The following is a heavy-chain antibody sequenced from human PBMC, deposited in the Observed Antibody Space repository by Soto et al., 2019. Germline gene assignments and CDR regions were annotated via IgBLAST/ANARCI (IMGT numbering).Heavy chain of an antibody. D-gene: IGHD1-26*01. CDR2: IWYDGSNK. CDR1: GFTFSSYG. Sequence: GGSLRLSCAASGFTFSSYGMHWVRQAPGKGLEWVAVIWYDGSNKYYADSVKGRFTISRDNSKNTLYLQMNSLRAEDTAVYYCARDNGSRITFYGMDVWGQGTTVTVSS. CDR3: ARDNGSRITFYGMDV. J-gene: IGHJ6*02. V-gene: IGHV3-33*01.